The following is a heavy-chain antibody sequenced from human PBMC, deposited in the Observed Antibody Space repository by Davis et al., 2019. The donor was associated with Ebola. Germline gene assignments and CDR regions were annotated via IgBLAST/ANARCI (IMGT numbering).Heavy chain of an antibody. V-gene: IGHV4-59*01. J-gene: IGHJ6*02. Sequence: SETLSLTCTVSGGSISSYYCSWNRQPPGKGLEWIGYIHYSGSTNYNPSLKSRVTIPVATSKNQFPLKLSSVTAADTAVYYCATAPSTYDFWSGDLNAYCGMDVWGQGTTVTVSS. D-gene: IGHD3-3*01. CDR1: GGSISSYY. CDR3: ATAPSTYDFWSGDLNAYCGMDV. CDR2: IHYSGST.